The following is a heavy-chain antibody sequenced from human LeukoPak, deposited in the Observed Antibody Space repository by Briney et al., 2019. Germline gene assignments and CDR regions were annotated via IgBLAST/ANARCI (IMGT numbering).Heavy chain of an antibody. Sequence: PSETLSLTCAVYGGSFSGYYWSWIRQPPGKGLEWIGTIYYPGSTYYNPSLKSRVTISVDTSKNQFSLRLSSVTVADTAMYYCTSDRRISWIYYWGQGTLVTVSS. D-gene: IGHD6-13*01. CDR3: TSDRRISWIYY. J-gene: IGHJ4*02. V-gene: IGHV4-34*01. CDR1: GGSFSGYY. CDR2: IYYPGST.